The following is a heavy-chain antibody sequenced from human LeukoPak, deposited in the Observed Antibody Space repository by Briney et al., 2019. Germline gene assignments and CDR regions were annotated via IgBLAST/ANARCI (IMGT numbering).Heavy chain of an antibody. D-gene: IGHD4-17*01. CDR3: ARRDHYGVKAFDI. Sequence: SETLSLTCTVSGGSISNYYWSWIRQPPGKGLEWIGYIYYSGGTNYNPSLKSRVTISVDTSKNQVSLKLSSVTAADTAVYYCARRDHYGVKAFDIWGQGTMVTVSS. J-gene: IGHJ3*02. CDR2: IYYSGGT. V-gene: IGHV4-59*08. CDR1: GGSISNYY.